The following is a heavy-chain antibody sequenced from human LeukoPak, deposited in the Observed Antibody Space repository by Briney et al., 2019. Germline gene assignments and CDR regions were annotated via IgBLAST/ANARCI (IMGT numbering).Heavy chain of an antibody. Sequence: GGFLRLSCAASGFTFSSYWMHWVRQAPGKGLVWVSRINSDGSSTSYADSVKGRFTISRDNAKNTLYLQMNSLRAEDTAVYYCARHYRQAAALDYWGQGTLVTVSS. D-gene: IGHD6-13*01. V-gene: IGHV3-74*01. CDR3: ARHYRQAAALDY. CDR2: INSDGSST. CDR1: GFTFSSYW. J-gene: IGHJ4*02.